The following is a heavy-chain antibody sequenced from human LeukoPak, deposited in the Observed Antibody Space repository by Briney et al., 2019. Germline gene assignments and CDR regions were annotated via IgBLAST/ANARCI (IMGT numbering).Heavy chain of an antibody. V-gene: IGHV4-61*02. CDR1: GGSISSGSYY. D-gene: IGHD6-13*01. CDR2: IYTSGST. CDR3: ASGVAAAGTWGYWYFDL. J-gene: IGHJ2*01. Sequence: PSQTLSLTCTVSGGSISSGSYYRSWIRQPAGKGLEWIGRIYTSGSTNYNPSLKSRVTISVDTSKNQFSLKLSSVTAADTAVYYCASGVAAAGTWGYWYFDLWGRGTLVTVSS.